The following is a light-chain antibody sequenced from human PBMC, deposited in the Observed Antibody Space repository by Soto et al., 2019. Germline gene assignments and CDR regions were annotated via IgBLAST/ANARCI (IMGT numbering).Light chain of an antibody. J-gene: IGKJ2*01. CDR1: QSVSYSSNNKNQ. CDR3: QQNYNSYT. Sequence: DIVMTQSPDSLAVSLGERATINCKSSQSVSYSSNNKNQLAWYQQKPGQPPKLLIYWASTRESGVPDRFSGSGSGTDFTLTISSLQAEDVAVYYCQQNYNSYTFGQGTKLEIK. V-gene: IGKV4-1*01. CDR2: WAS.